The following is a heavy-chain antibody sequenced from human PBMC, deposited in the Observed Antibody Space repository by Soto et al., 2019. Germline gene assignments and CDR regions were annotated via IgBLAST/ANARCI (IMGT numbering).Heavy chain of an antibody. D-gene: IGHD6-13*01. Sequence: PGGSQRLSCAASGFTFSTYSRNWVRQAPGKGLEWVSSISSSSSYIYYADSVKGRFTISRDNSKNTLYLQMNSLRAEDTAVYYCARAHSSSSWACDYWGQGTLVTVSS. CDR1: GFTFSTYS. CDR3: ARAHSSSSWACDY. V-gene: IGHV3-21*01. J-gene: IGHJ4*02. CDR2: ISSSSSYI.